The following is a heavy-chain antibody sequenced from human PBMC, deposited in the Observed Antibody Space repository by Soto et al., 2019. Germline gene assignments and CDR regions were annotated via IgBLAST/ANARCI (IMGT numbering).Heavy chain of an antibody. CDR1: GFTFTNAW. J-gene: IGHJ6*02. CDR2: IKSKAYGGTT. D-gene: IGHD2-21*02. CDR3: TRDLGGDCPLCYYGMDV. Sequence: GGSLRLSCAASGFTFTNAWMSWVRQAPGKGLEWIGFIKSKAYGGTTEYAASVKGRFTISRDDSKSIAYLQMNSLKTEDTAVYYCTRDLGGDCPLCYYGMDVWGQGTTVTVSS. V-gene: IGHV3-49*04.